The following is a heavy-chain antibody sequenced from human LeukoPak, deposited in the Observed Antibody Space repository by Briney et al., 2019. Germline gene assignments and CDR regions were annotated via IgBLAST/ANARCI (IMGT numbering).Heavy chain of an antibody. CDR2: INPNSGGT. J-gene: IGHJ4*02. CDR1: GYTFTGYY. CDR3: ARGVNYSSSWYPFY. D-gene: IGHD6-13*01. Sequence: ASVKVSCKASGYTFTGYYMHWVRQAPGQGLEWMGWINPNSGGTNYAQKFQGRVTMTRDTSISTAYMELSRLRSDDTAVYYCARGVNYSSSWYPFYWGQGTLVTVSS. V-gene: IGHV1-2*02.